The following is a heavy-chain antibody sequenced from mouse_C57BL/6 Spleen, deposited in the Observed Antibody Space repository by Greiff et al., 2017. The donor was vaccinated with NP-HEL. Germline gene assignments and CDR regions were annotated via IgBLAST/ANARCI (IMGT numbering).Heavy chain of an antibody. CDR3: ARDGQGAFDY. CDR2: IDPSDSYT. J-gene: IGHJ2*01. CDR1: GYTFTSYW. D-gene: IGHD2-3*01. V-gene: IGHV1-69*01. Sequence: QVQLQQPGAELVMPGASVKLSCKASGYTFTSYWMHWVKQRPGQGLEWIGEIDPSDSYTNYNQKFKGKSTLTVDKSSSTAYMQLSSLTSEDSAVYYCARDGQGAFDYWGQGTTLTVSS.